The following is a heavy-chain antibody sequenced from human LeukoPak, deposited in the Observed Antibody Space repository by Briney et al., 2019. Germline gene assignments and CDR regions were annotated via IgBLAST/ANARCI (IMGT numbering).Heavy chain of an antibody. CDR2: IYYSGST. D-gene: IGHD3-22*01. CDR1: GVSFSSFY. CDR3: ARLYDYYDSSGYYGWFDP. J-gene: IGHJ5*02. Sequence: PSETLSLTCAVSGVSFSSFYWSWIRQSPGKGLEWIGSIYYSGSTYYNPSLKSRVTISVDTSKNQFSLKLSSVTAADTAVYYCARLYDYYDSSGYYGWFDPWGQGTLVTVSS. V-gene: IGHV4-39*01.